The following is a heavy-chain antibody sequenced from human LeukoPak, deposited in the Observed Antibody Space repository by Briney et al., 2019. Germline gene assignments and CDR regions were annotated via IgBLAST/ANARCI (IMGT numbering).Heavy chain of an antibody. CDR2: ISGSGDSK. D-gene: IGHD3-3*01. CDR1: GFTFSSYA. CDR3: AKEMGEFWSGSEY. Sequence: PGGSLRLFCAASGFTFSSYAMSWVRQAPGKGLEWVSTISGSGDSKHYADSVKGRFTISRDSYKNTLYLQMNSLRAEDTAVYYCAKEMGEFWSGSEYWGQGTLVTVSS. J-gene: IGHJ4*02. V-gene: IGHV3-23*01.